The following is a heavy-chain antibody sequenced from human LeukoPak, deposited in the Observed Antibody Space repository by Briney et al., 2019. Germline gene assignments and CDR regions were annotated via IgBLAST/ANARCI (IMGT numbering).Heavy chain of an antibody. CDR1: GGSTSTTNYY. V-gene: IGHV4-39*07. D-gene: IGHD3-9*01. CDR3: ARDHPVADWAADI. J-gene: IGHJ3*02. CDR2: IYYSGNT. Sequence: PSETLSLTCTVSGGSTSTTNYYWGWIRQPPGKGLEWIGSIYYSGNTYYNASLKSRVTISVDTSKNQFSLKLTSVTAADTAIYYCARDHPVADWAADIWGRGTMVTVSS.